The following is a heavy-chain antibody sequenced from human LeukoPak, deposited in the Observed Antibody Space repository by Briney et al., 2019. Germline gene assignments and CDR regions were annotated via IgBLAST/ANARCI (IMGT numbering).Heavy chain of an antibody. D-gene: IGHD5-18*01. J-gene: IGHJ4*02. Sequence: SETLSLTCAVYGGSFSGYYWSWIRQPPGKGLEWSGEINHSGSTNYNPSLKSRVTISVDTSKNQFSLKLSSVTAADTAVYYCARGREGGYSYVYFDYWGQGTLVTVSS. CDR1: GGSFSGYY. CDR2: INHSGST. V-gene: IGHV4-34*01. CDR3: ARGREGGYSYVYFDY.